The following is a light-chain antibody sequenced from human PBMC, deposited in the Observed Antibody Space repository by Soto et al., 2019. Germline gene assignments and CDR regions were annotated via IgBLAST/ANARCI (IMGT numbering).Light chain of an antibody. V-gene: IGLV2-14*01. CDR2: DVS. Sequence: QAVVTQPASVSGSPGQSITISCTGTSSDVGGYNYVSWYQQHPGKAPKLMIYDVSNRPSGASNRFSGSKSGNTASLTISGLQAEDEADYYCSSYTSSRGVFGGGTKVTVL. CDR1: SSDVGGYNY. J-gene: IGLJ3*02. CDR3: SSYTSSRGV.